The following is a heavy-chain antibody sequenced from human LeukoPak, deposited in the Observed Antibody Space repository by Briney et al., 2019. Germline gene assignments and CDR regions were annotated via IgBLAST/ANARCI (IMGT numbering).Heavy chain of an antibody. Sequence: KPSETLSLTCTVSGGSISSGDYYWSWIRQPPGKGLEWIGYINYSGSTYYNPSLKSRVTISVDTSKNQFSLKLSSVTAADTAVYYCARATYYDFWSGYWASPANYYGMDVWGQGTTVTVSS. J-gene: IGHJ6*02. CDR2: INYSGST. D-gene: IGHD3-3*01. V-gene: IGHV4-30-4*01. CDR3: ARATYYDFWSGYWASPANYYGMDV. CDR1: GGSISSGDYY.